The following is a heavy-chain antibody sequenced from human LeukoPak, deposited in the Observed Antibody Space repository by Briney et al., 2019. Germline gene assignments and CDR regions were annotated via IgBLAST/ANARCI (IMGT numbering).Heavy chain of an antibody. CDR2: INSDGSST. CDR1: AFTFSSYW. D-gene: IGHD2-2*03. J-gene: IGHJ4*02. Sequence: GGCLRLSWAASAFTFSSYWMDWVRQAPGKGLVWVSRINSDGSSTSYADSVKGRFTISRDHAKNTLYLQMNSLRAEDTAVYYCARVGFPAGFDYWGQGTLVTVSS. V-gene: IGHV3-74*01. CDR3: ARVGFPAGFDY.